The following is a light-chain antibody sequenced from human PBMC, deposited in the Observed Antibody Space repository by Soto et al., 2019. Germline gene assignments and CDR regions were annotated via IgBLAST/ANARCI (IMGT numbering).Light chain of an antibody. CDR3: QQYYSTPRT. CDR1: QSVLYSSNNKNY. J-gene: IGKJ1*01. CDR2: WAS. Sequence: DIVTIQSPDSLAVSLGERATINCKSSQSVLYSSNNKNYLAWYQQKPGQPPKLLIYWASTRESGVPDRFSGSGSGTDFTLTISSLQAEDVAVYYCQQYYSTPRTFGQGTKVEIK. V-gene: IGKV4-1*01.